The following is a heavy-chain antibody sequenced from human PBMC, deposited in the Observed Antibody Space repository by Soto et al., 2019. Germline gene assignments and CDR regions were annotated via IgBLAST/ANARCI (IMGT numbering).Heavy chain of an antibody. J-gene: IGHJ4*02. V-gene: IGHV1-18*01. D-gene: IGHD1-1*01. CDR2: ISAHNGNT. Sequence: QVHLVQSGAEVKKPGASVKVSCKGSGYDFTTYGITWVRQAPGQGLEWMAWISAHNGNTDYAQKLQGRVTVTSDTSSSTAYMELRSLRSDDTAMDYCARGRYGDYCGQAALVTVS. CDR1: GYDFTTYG. CDR3: ARGRYGDY.